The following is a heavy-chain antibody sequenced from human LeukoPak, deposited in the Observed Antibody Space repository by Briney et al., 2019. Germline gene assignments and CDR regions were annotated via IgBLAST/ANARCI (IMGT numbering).Heavy chain of an antibody. CDR3: AASRDYSNLQFDY. V-gene: IGHV1-58*01. D-gene: IGHD4-11*01. CDR1: GFTFTSSA. Sequence: SVKVSCKASGFTFTSSAVQWVRQARGQRLERIGWIVVGSGNTNYAQKFQERVTITRDMSTSTAYMELSSLRSEDTAVYYCAASRDYSNLQFDYWGQGTLVTVSS. J-gene: IGHJ4*02. CDR2: IVVGSGNT.